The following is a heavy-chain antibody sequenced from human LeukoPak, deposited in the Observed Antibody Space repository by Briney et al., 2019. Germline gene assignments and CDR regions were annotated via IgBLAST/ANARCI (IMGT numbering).Heavy chain of an antibody. J-gene: IGHJ4*02. V-gene: IGHV1-2*02. D-gene: IGHD6-13*01. CDR1: GYTFTGYY. CDR3: ARRLYSSSWYYFDY. CDR2: INPNSGGT. Sequence: ASVKVSCKASGYTFTGYYMHWVRQAPGQGLEWMGWINPNSGGTNYAQKFQGRVTMTRDKSISTAYLQWSSLKASDTATYYCARRLYSSSWYYFDYWGQGTLVTVSS.